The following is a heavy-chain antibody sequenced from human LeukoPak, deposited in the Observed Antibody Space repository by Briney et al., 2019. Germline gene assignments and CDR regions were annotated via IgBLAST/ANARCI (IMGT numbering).Heavy chain of an antibody. J-gene: IGHJ6*03. D-gene: IGHD1-1*01. CDR2: IIPIFGTA. Sequence: GASVKVSCKASGYTFTSYAISWVRQAPGQGLEWMGGIIPIFGTANYAQKFQGRVTITADESTSTAYMELSSLRSEDTAVYYCARDSTRNEIPYWRAAPYYYYYMDVWGKGTTVTIFS. CDR3: ARDSTRNEIPYWRAAPYYYYYMDV. V-gene: IGHV1-69*13. CDR1: GYTFTSYA.